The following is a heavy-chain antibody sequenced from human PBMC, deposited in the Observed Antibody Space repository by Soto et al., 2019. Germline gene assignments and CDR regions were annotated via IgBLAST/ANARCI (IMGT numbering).Heavy chain of an antibody. V-gene: IGHV4-59*01. CDR3: AGGITIFGVVKSEDYYYMDV. D-gene: IGHD3-3*01. J-gene: IGHJ6*03. Sequence: SETLSLTCTVSGGSISSYYWSWIRQPPGKGLEWIGYIYYSGSTNYNPSLKSRVTISVDTSKNQFSLKLSSVTAADMAVYYCAGGITIFGVVKSEDYYYMDVWGKGTTVTVSS. CDR2: IYYSGST. CDR1: GGSISSYY.